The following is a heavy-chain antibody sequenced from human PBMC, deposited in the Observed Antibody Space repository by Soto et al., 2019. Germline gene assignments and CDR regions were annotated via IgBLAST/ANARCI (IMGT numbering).Heavy chain of an antibody. CDR1: GFTFSNYA. D-gene: IGHD6-25*01. CDR3: AKFFVETGSNSGWPWSFHY. J-gene: IGHJ4*02. CDR2: ISGSGGTT. V-gene: IGHV3-23*01. Sequence: EVQLLESGGGLVQPGRSLRLSCAASGFTFSNYAMSWVRQAPGQGLDWVSAISGSGGTTYYADSVKGRFTISRDNATITLFLQTNRLRAEDAAVYYCAKFFVETGSNSGWPWSFHYWGQGTLVTVSS.